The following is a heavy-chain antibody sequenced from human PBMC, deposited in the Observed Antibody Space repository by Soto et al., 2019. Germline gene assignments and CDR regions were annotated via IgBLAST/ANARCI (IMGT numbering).Heavy chain of an antibody. V-gene: IGHV3-33*01. CDR2: IWYDGSNK. D-gene: IGHD2-15*01. CDR1: GFTFSSYG. J-gene: IGHJ6*02. CDR3: ARGVYRSGGSCPYYYYGMDV. Sequence: VGSLRLSCAASGFTFSSYGMHWVRQAPGKGLEWVAVIWYDGSNKYYADSVKGRFTISRDNSKNTLYLQMNSLRAEDTAVYYCARGVYRSGGSCPYYYYGMDVWGQGTTVTVSS.